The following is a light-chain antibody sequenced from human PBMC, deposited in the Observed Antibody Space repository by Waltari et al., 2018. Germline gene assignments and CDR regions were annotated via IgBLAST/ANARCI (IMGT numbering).Light chain of an antibody. J-gene: IGLJ3*02. Sequence: QAGLTQPPSVSKGLRQTATLTCSGNSQNVGDEGAYWLQQHQGHPPKVLSYRDTHRPSGVSERFSASRSGNTASLTISGLQPEDEADYYGSAWDGSLNTWLFGGGTKLTVL. CDR2: RDT. CDR1: SQNVGDEG. V-gene: IGLV10-54*04. CDR3: SAWDGSLNTWL.